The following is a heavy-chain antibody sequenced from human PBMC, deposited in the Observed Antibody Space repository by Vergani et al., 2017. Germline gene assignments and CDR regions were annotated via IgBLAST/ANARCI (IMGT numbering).Heavy chain of an antibody. J-gene: IGHJ6*02. V-gene: IGHV3-23*01. D-gene: IGHD6-25*01. CDR2: ISGSGGST. CDR3: AKADSSEQNGMDV. Sequence: EVQLLESGGGLVQPGGSLRLSCAASGFTFSSYAMSWVRQAPGKGLEWVSAISGSGGSTYYPDSVKGRFTISRDNSKNTLYLQMNSLRAEDTAVYYCAKADSSEQNGMDVWGQGTTVTVSS. CDR1: GFTFSSYA.